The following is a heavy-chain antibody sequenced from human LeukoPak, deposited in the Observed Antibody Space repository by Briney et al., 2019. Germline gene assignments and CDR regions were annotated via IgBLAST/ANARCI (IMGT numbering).Heavy chain of an antibody. Sequence: PGGSLRLSCAASGFTFSNAWMSWVRQAPGKGLEWGGRIKSKTDGGTTDYAAPVKGRFTISRDDSKNTLYLQMNSLKTEDTAVYYCTTDPGYYYDSSGLGGGWGQGTLVTVSS. CDR3: TTDPGYYYDSSGLGGG. J-gene: IGHJ4*02. D-gene: IGHD3-22*01. CDR2: IKSKTDGGTT. CDR1: GFTFSNAW. V-gene: IGHV3-15*01.